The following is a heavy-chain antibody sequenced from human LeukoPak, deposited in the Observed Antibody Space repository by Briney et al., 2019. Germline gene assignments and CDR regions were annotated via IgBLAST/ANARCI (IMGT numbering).Heavy chain of an antibody. Sequence: AAVKVSCKASGYTFTVYYMHCVRQAPGQGIEWIGWVNPNSGGTNYAQKFQGRVTMTRDTSISTAFMELSRLRSDDTAVYYCAREGAGDGYNFGFDYWGQGTLVTVSS. J-gene: IGHJ4*02. V-gene: IGHV1-2*02. CDR3: AREGAGDGYNFGFDY. CDR1: GYTFTVYY. D-gene: IGHD5-24*01. CDR2: VNPNSGGT.